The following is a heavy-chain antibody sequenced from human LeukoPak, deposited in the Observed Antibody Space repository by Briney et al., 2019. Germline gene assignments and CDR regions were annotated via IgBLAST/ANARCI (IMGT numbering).Heavy chain of an antibody. V-gene: IGHV1-69*06. CDR1: GGTFSSYA. CDR3: ARQTLSSGWYLDY. D-gene: IGHD6-19*01. CDR2: IIPIFGTA. J-gene: IGHJ4*02. Sequence: SVKVSCKAFGGTFSSYAISWVRQAPGQGLEWMGGIIPIFGTANYAQKFQGRVTITADKSTSTAYMELSSLRSEDTAVYYCARQTLSSGWYLDYWGQGTLVTVSS.